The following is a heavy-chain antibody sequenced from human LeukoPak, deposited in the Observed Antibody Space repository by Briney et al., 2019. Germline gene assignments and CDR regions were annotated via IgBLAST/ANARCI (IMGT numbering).Heavy chain of an antibody. CDR3: AKGGLWFGELAENPAGDY. V-gene: IGHV3-23*01. CDR2: ISGSGGST. J-gene: IGHJ4*02. Sequence: GGSLRLSCAASGFTFSSYAMSWVRQAPGKGLEWVSAISGSGGSTYYADSVKGRFTISRDNSKNTLYLQMNSLRAEDTAVYYCAKGGLWFGELAENPAGDYWGQGTLVTVSS. CDR1: GFTFSSYA. D-gene: IGHD3-10*01.